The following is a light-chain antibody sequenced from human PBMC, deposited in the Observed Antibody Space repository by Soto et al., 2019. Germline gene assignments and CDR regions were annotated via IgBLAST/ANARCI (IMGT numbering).Light chain of an antibody. CDR2: DAS. Sequence: EIVLTQSPATLSLSPGERATLSCRASQSVGSYLAWYQQKPGQAPRLLIYDASNRATGIPARFSGSGSGTDFTLTISSLEPEDFAVYYCQQSSNWPLTLGQGTKVDIK. V-gene: IGKV3-11*01. CDR1: QSVGSY. CDR3: QQSSNWPLT. J-gene: IGKJ1*01.